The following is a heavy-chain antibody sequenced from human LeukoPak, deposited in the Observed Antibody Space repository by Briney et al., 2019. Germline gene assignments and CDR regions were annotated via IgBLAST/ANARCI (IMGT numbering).Heavy chain of an antibody. CDR1: GFTYSLYG. D-gene: IGHD3-10*01. CDR3: ARGEVEFGELLQGFVY. J-gene: IGHJ4*02. V-gene: IGHV3-33*01. Sequence: GGSLRLSCGASGFTYSLYGMLWARQAPGKGLEWVAVIWYDGSNKYYADSVKGRFTISRGNSKNTLYLQMNSLRAEDTAVYYCARGEVEFGELLQGFVYWGQGTLVTVSS. CDR2: IWYDGSNK.